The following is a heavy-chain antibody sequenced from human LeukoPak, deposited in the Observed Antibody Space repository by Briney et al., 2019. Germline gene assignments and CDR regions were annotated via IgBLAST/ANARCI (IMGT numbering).Heavy chain of an antibody. CDR3: ARLPVVAATFIAFDI. CDR2: INPNSGNT. V-gene: IGHV1-8*02. J-gene: IGHJ3*02. Sequence: ASVKVSCKASGYTFTGYYMHWVRQAPGQGLEWMGWINPNSGNTGYAQKFQGRVTMTRNTSISTAYMELSSLRSEDTAVYYCARLPVVAATFIAFDIWGQGTMVTVSS. D-gene: IGHD2-15*01. CDR1: GYTFTGYY.